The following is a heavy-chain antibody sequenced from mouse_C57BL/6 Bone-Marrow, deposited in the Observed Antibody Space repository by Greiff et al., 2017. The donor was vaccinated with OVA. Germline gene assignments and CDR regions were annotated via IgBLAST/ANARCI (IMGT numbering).Heavy chain of an antibody. J-gene: IGHJ4*01. CDR3: ASNYYGIYVNCSMDY. V-gene: IGHV1-50*01. CDR1: GYTFTSYW. CDR2: IDPADSNT. Sequence: VQLQQPGAELVKPGASVKLSCKASGYTFTSYWMQWVKQRPGQGLEWIGEIDPADSNTNYNQKFKGKATLTVDTSSSTAYMQLSSLTSEDSAVSYCASNYYGIYVNCSMDYWGQGTSVTVSA. D-gene: IGHD2-1*01.